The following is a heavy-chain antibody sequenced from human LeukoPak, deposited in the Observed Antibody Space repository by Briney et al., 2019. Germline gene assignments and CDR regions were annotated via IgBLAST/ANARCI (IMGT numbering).Heavy chain of an antibody. CDR2: ITGSGGST. CDR1: GFTFSSYG. Sequence: GGTLRLSCAASGFTFSSYGMSWVRQAPGKGLEWVSAITGSGGSTFYADSVKGRFTISRDNAKNTLYLQMNSLRAEDTAVYYCARIAYYYDSSGFDYWGQGTLVTVSS. J-gene: IGHJ4*02. V-gene: IGHV3-23*01. CDR3: ARIAYYYDSSGFDY. D-gene: IGHD3-22*01.